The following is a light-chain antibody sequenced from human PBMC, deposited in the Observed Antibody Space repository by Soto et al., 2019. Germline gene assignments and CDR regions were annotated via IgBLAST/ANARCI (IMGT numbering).Light chain of an antibody. CDR2: GAS. J-gene: IGKJ4*01. CDR3: QQSNNWPLLT. Sequence: EIIVTQSPATLSVSPGERATLSCRASQSVNNNLAWYQQKPGQAPRLLIYGASTRATGIPARFGGSGYGTEFTLTISSQQSEDFAIYYCQQSNNWPLLTFGGGTKVEIK. V-gene: IGKV3-15*01. CDR1: QSVNNN.